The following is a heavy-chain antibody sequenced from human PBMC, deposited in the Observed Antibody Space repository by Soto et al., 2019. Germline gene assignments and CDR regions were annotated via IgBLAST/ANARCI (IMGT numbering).Heavy chain of an antibody. CDR1: GFTFSSYS. Sequence: PGGSLRLSCAASGFTFSSYSVNWVRQAPGKGLEWVSFISSSSSYIYYADSVKGRFTISRDNAKNSVYLQMNSLRAEDTAVYYCAGVSDDIVLTSEWWGQGTLVTVSS. D-gene: IGHD2-8*01. CDR3: AGVSDDIVLTSEW. CDR2: ISSSSSYI. V-gene: IGHV3-21*01. J-gene: IGHJ4*02.